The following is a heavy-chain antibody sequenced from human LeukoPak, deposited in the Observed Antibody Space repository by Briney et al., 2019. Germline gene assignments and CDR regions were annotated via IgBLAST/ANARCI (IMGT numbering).Heavy chain of an antibody. Sequence: SETLSLTCAVYGGSFSGYYWSWIRQPPGKGLEWIGEINHSGSTNYNPSLKSRVTISVDTSKKQFSLKLTSVTVADTAVYYCARETSQKGAHYMDVWGKGTTVTISS. CDR1: GGSFSGYY. V-gene: IGHV4-34*01. CDR2: INHSGST. D-gene: IGHD3-16*01. CDR3: ARETSQKGAHYMDV. J-gene: IGHJ6*03.